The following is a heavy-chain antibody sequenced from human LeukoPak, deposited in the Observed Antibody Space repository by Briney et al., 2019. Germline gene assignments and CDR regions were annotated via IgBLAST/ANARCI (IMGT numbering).Heavy chain of an antibody. CDR2: ISSSSSYI. CDR3: ARSGRGYCSSTSCYYFNY. CDR1: GFAFSSSS. V-gene: IGHV3-21*01. J-gene: IGHJ4*02. Sequence: GGSLRLSCAASGFAFSSSSMNWVRQAPGKGLEWVSSISSSSSYIYYADSVKGRFTISRDNAKNSLYLQMNSLRAEDTAVYYCARSGRGYCSSTSCYYFNYWGQGTLVTVSS. D-gene: IGHD2-2*01.